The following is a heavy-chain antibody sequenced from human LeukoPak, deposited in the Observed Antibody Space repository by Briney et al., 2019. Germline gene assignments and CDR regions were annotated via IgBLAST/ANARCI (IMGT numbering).Heavy chain of an antibody. CDR3: AKGPGAAVAKRYIQH. Sequence: GGSLRLSCAASGFTFKDYAMHWVRQAPGKGLEWVALISWDSGNSYYADSVKGRFTIARDNSKNSLSLQMNSLRPEDTALYYCAKGPGAAVAKRYIQHWGQGTLVTVSS. V-gene: IGHV3-43D*03. J-gene: IGHJ1*01. D-gene: IGHD6-19*01. CDR1: GFTFKDYA. CDR2: ISWDSGNS.